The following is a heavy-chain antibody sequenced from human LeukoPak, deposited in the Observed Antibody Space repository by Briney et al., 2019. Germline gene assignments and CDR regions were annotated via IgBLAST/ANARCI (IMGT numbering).Heavy chain of an antibody. Sequence: GGSLGLSCAASGFTFRSYAMTWVRQAPGKGLEWVSLISASGGSTYYADSVKGRFTISRDNSKNTLFLQMSSLRVEDTAVYYCAKDQRAYGKYYFDYWGQGILVTVSS. V-gene: IGHV3-23*01. CDR2: ISASGGST. CDR1: GFTFRSYA. J-gene: IGHJ4*02. D-gene: IGHD4-17*01. CDR3: AKDQRAYGKYYFDY.